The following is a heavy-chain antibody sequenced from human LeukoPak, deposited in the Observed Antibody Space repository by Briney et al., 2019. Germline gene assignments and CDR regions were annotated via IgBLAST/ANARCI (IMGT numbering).Heavy chain of an antibody. CDR3: ARDRVSSGWYLGY. V-gene: IGHV3-53*01. Sequence: PGGSLRLSCAASGFTVSSNYMSWVRQAPGKGLEWVSVIYSGGSTYYADSVKGRFTISRDNSKNTLYLQMNSLRVEDTAVYYCARDRVSSGWYLGYWGQGTLVTVSS. D-gene: IGHD6-19*01. CDR1: GFTVSSNY. J-gene: IGHJ4*02. CDR2: IYSGGST.